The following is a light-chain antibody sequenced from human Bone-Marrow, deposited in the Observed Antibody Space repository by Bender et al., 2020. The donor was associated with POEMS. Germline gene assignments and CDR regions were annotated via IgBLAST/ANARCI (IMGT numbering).Light chain of an antibody. Sequence: QSVLTQPPSVSEAPRQRVTISCSGSRSNIGNNAVNWYQHLPGKAPKLLIYSDHLLPSGVSDRFSGSKSGTSASLAISGLQSEDEAEYYCSSYGGTNHFQVFGTGTKVTVL. CDR2: SDH. J-gene: IGLJ1*01. V-gene: IGLV1-36*01. CDR1: RSNIGNNA. CDR3: SSYGGTNHFQV.